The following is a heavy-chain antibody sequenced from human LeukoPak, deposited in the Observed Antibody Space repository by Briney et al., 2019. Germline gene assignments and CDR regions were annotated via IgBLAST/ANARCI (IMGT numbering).Heavy chain of an antibody. J-gene: IGHJ4*02. V-gene: IGHV1-69*13. D-gene: IGHD3-16*01. CDR3: ARDRYGGQFDY. CDR2: IIPIFGTA. Sequence: ASVKVSCKASGGTFSSYAISWVRQAPGQGLEWMGGIIPIFGTANYARKFQGRVTITADESTSTAYMELSSLRSEDTAVYHCARDRYGGQFDYWGQGTLVTVSS. CDR1: GGTFSSYA.